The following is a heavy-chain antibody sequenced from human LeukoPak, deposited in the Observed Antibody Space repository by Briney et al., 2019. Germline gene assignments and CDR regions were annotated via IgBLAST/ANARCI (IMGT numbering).Heavy chain of an antibody. J-gene: IGHJ4*02. Sequence: SETLSLTCAVYGGSFSGYYWSWIRQPPGKGREWIGEINHSGSTNYNPSLKSRVTISVDTSKNQFSLKLSSVTAADTAVYYCARGRWFGESISVHFDYWGQGTLVTVSS. V-gene: IGHV4-34*01. CDR1: GGSFSGYY. D-gene: IGHD3-10*01. CDR2: INHSGST. CDR3: ARGRWFGESISVHFDY.